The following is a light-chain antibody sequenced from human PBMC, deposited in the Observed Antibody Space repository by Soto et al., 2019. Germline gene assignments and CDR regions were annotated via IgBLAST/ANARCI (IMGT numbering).Light chain of an antibody. J-gene: IGKJ1*01. Sequence: DIQMTPSPSTLSASVGDSVTITCQASQSISRWLAWYQQKPGKAPKILISDASSLESGVPSRFSGSGSGTDFTLTISRLEPEDFAVYYCQQYGSSQWTFGQGTKGDIK. V-gene: IGKV1-5*01. CDR1: QSISRW. CDR2: DAS. CDR3: QQYGSSQWT.